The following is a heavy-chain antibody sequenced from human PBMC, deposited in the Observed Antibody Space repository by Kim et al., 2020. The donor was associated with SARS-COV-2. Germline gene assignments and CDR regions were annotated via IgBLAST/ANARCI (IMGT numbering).Heavy chain of an antibody. D-gene: IGHD4-17*01. J-gene: IGHJ4*02. Sequence: YPGSVKCRFTSARENAKNSLYLQRNSLRAGDTAVYYCARAGWDYGDPLDYWGQGTLVTVSS. CDR3: ARAGWDYGDPLDY. V-gene: IGHV3-13*01.